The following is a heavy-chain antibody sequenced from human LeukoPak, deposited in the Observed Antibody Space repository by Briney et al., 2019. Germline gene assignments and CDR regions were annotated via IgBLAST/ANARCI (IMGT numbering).Heavy chain of an antibody. CDR2: IYYSGST. J-gene: IGHJ4*02. CDR3: ARSPSRYYDILTGYYLLYFDY. V-gene: IGHV4-59*12. Sequence: SETLSLTCTVSGGSINNYYWSWIRQPPGKGLEWIGFIYYSGSTNYNPSLNSRVTISVDTSKNQFSLKLRSVTAADTAVYYCARSPSRYYDILTGYYLLYFDYWGQGTLVTVSS. D-gene: IGHD3-9*01. CDR1: GGSINNYY.